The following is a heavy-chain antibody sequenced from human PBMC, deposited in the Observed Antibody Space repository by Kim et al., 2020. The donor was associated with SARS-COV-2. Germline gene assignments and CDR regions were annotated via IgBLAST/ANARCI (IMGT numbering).Heavy chain of an antibody. V-gene: IGHV4-59*01. CDR1: GGSISSYY. CDR2: IYYSGST. Sequence: SETLSLTCTVSGGSISSYYWSWIRQPPGKGLEWIGYIYYSGSTNYNPSLKSRVTISVDTSKNQFSLKLSSVTAADTAVYYCARNQPDPIYYYYYGMDVWGQGTTVTVSS. D-gene: IGHD2-2*01. CDR3: ARNQPDPIYYYYYGMDV. J-gene: IGHJ6*02.